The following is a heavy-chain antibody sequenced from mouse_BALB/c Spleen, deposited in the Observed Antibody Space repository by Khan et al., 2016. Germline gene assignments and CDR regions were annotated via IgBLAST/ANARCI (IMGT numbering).Heavy chain of an antibody. CDR1: GFNIKDTY. J-gene: IGHJ3*01. D-gene: IGHD2-4*01. CDR3: ARSPYDYDVGFAY. V-gene: IGHV14-3*02. Sequence: VQLQQSGAELVKPGASVKLSCTASGFNIKDTYMHWVKQRPEQGLEWIGRIDPANGNTKYDPKFQGKATITADTSSNTAYLQLGSLTSEDTAGYYCARSPYDYDVGFAYWGQGTLVTVSA. CDR2: IDPANGNT.